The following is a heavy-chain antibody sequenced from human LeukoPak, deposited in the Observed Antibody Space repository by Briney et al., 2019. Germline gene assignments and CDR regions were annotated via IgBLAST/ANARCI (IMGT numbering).Heavy chain of an antibody. CDR3: ARDRGDSSGWPIIDY. CDR2: IQSVGST. Sequence: GGSLRLSCAASGFTVNNNHRSGVRQAPGKGLDWVSLIQSVGSTHYADSVKGRFTISRDNSKNTLYLQMNSLRAEDTAVYYCARDRGDSSGWPIIDYWGQGTLVTVSS. CDR1: GFTVNNNH. D-gene: IGHD6-19*01. V-gene: IGHV3-66*01. J-gene: IGHJ4*02.